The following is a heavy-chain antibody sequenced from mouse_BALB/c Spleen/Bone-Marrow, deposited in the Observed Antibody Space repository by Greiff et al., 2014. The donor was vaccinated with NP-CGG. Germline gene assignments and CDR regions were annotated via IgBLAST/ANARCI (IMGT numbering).Heavy chain of an antibody. V-gene: IGHV1S41*01. CDR2: IAPGSGST. Sequence: DLVKPGASVKLSCKTSGYTFTNYWINWIKQRPGQGLEWLGRIAPGSGSTYYNEMFKVKAPLTVDTSSSTAYIQLSSLSSEASAVYFCARERYGYDGWYFDVGGAGTPPTVPT. J-gene: IGHJ1*01. CDR1: GYTFTNYW. D-gene: IGHD2-2*01. CDR3: ARERYGYDGWYFDV.